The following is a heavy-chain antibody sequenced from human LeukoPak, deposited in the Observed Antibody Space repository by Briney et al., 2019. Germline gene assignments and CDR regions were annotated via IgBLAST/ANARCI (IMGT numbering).Heavy chain of an antibody. J-gene: IGHJ4*02. CDR1: GFTFSSYA. CDR3: ARDGRFFDY. Sequence: GGSLRLSCAASGFTFSSYAMHWVRQAPGKGLEWVAVISYDGSNKYYADSVKGRLTISRDNSKNTLYLQMNSLRAEDTAVYYCARDGRFFDYWGQGTLVTVSS. D-gene: IGHD3-3*01. CDR2: ISYDGSNK. V-gene: IGHV3-30*01.